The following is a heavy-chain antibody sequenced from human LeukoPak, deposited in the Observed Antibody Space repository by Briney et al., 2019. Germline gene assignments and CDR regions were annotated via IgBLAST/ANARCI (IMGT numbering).Heavy chain of an antibody. J-gene: IGHJ4*02. CDR3: ARVEGYSSSWPDY. CDR1: GFIFSTYA. V-gene: IGHV3-30-3*01. D-gene: IGHD6-13*01. CDR2: ISYDGSNK. Sequence: GGSLRLSCAASGFIFSTYAMHWVRQAPGKGLDWVAVISYDGSNKYYADSVKGRFTISRDNSKNTLYLQMNSLRAEDTAVYYCARVEGYSSSWPDYWGQGTLVTVSS.